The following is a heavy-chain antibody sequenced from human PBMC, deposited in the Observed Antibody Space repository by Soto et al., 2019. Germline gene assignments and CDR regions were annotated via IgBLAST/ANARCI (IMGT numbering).Heavy chain of an antibody. CDR2: IKSKTDGGTT. CDR1: GFTFSSYA. D-gene: IGHD2-2*01. V-gene: IGHV3-15*01. J-gene: IGHJ4*01. CDR3: TTGDCSSTSCYAY. Sequence: PGGSLRLSCSASGFTFSSYAMHWVRQAPGKGLEWVGRIKSKTDGGTTDYAAPVKGRFTISRDDSKNTLYLQMNSLKTEDTAVYYCTTGDCSSTSCYAYWGHGTLVTVSS.